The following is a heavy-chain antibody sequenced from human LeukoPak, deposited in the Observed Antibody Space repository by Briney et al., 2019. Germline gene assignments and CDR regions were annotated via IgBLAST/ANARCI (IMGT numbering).Heavy chain of an antibody. J-gene: IGHJ4*02. CDR1: GYTFTSYA. V-gene: IGHV1-3*01. CDR3: ASDDSSGYYYVY. CDR2: INAGNGNT. D-gene: IGHD3-22*01. Sequence: ASVKVSCKASGYTFTSYAMHWVRQAPGQGLEWMGWINAGNGNTKYSQKFQGRVTITRDTSASTAYMELSSLRSEDTAVYYCASDDSSGYYYVYWGQGTLVTVSS.